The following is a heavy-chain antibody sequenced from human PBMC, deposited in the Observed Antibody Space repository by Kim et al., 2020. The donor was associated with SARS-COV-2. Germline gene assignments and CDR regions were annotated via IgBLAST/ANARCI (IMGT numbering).Heavy chain of an antibody. D-gene: IGHD2-2*01. CDR3: ARDPHIAVVLPGSHY. V-gene: IGHV1-2*02. CDR1: GYTFTAYY. J-gene: IGHJ4*02. Sequence: ASVKVSCKASGYTFTAYYIHWVRQAPGQGLEWMGWINPNSGGTNFASQFQGRVIMTSDTSIDTVHLDLSSLRSDDTAVYYCARDPHIAVVLPGSHYWGQG. CDR2: INPNSGGT.